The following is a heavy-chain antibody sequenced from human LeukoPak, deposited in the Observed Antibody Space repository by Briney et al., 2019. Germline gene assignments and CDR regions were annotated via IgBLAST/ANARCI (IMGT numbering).Heavy chain of an antibody. CDR1: GYTFTSYG. J-gene: IGHJ4*02. V-gene: IGHV1-18*01. Sequence: ASVKVSCKASGYTFTSYGISWVRQAPGQGLEWMGWISAYNGDTNYAQKLQGRVTMTTDTSTSTAYMELRSLRSDDTAVYYCARGFSRGSGSYPRQYCFDYWGQGTLVTVSS. CDR3: ARGFSRGSGSYPRQYCFDY. D-gene: IGHD1-26*01. CDR2: ISAYNGDT.